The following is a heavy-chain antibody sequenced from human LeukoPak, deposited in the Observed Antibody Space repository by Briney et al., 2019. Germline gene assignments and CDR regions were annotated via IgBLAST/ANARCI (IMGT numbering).Heavy chain of an antibody. CDR3: ARLIVVVVAASVTDDAFDI. J-gene: IGHJ3*02. CDR2: ISYDGSNK. CDR1: GFTFSSYA. Sequence: GGSLRLSCATSGFTFSSYAMHWVRQAPGKGLEWVAVISYDGSNKYYADSVKGRFTISRDNSKNTLYLQMNSLRAEDTAVYYCARLIVVVVAASVTDDAFDIWGQGTMVTVSS. V-gene: IGHV3-30-3*01. D-gene: IGHD2-15*01.